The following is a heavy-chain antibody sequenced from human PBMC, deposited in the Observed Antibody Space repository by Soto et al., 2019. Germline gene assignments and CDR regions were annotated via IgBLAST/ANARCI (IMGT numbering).Heavy chain of an antibody. CDR1: GYTFTSYG. D-gene: IGHD1-1*01. CDR2: ISANNGNT. CDR3: ARGRYGDY. Sequence: QVHLVQSGAEVKQPGASVKVSCKASGYTFTSYGITWVRQAPGQGLEWVGWISANNGNTDYAQKLQGRVIVTRDTSTSTAYMELRSLISDDTAVYYCARGRYGDYWGQGALVTVSS. V-gene: IGHV1-18*01. J-gene: IGHJ4*02.